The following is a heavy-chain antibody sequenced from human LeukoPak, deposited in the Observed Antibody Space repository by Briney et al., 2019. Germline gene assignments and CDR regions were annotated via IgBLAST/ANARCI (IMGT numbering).Heavy chain of an antibody. Sequence: GASVKVSCKASGGTFSSYAISWVRQAPGLGLEWMGGIIPIFGTANYAQKFQGRVTITTDESTSTAYMELSSLRSEDTAVYYCARDGYWDRRSMDVWGKGTTVTVSS. CDR2: IIPIFGTA. CDR1: GGTFSSYA. J-gene: IGHJ6*03. V-gene: IGHV1-69*05. CDR3: ARDGYWDRRSMDV. D-gene: IGHD6-25*01.